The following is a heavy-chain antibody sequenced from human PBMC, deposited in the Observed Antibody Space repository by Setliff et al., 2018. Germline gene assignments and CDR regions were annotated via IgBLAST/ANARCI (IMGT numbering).Heavy chain of an antibody. J-gene: IGHJ4*02. CDR2: ISSSAQTT. D-gene: IGHD2-15*01. CDR1: GFTFSSYS. Sequence: PGGSLRLSCAASGFTFSSYSMNWVRQAPGKGLEWVSSISSSAQTTYYADSVKGRFTISRDNSKNTVYLERNSLRAEDTAVYYCAKRGPYCSGGTCHYYFDYWGQGTLVTVSS. CDR3: AKRGPYCSGGTCHYYFDY. V-gene: IGHV3-23*01.